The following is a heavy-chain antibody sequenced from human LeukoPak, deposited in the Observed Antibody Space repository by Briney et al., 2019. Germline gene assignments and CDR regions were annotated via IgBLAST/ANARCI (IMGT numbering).Heavy chain of an antibody. J-gene: IGHJ3*02. Sequence: NPSQTLSLTCTVSGGSISSGGYYWSWIRQHPGKGLEWIGYIYYSGSTYYNPSLKSRVTISVDTSKNQFSLKLSSVTAADTAVYYCARSLTGPFDAFDIWGQGTMVTVAS. CDR2: IYYSGST. V-gene: IGHV4-31*03. D-gene: IGHD7-27*01. CDR3: ARSLTGPFDAFDI. CDR1: GGSISSGGYY.